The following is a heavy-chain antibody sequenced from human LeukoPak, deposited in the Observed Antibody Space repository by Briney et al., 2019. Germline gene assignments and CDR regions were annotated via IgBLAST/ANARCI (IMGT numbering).Heavy chain of an antibody. J-gene: IGHJ3*02. CDR3: ARVGRVVPDAFDI. Sequence: GGSLRLSCAASGFTFSSYWMSWVRQAPGKGLEWVANIKQDGSEKYYVDSVKGRFTISRDNAKNSLYLQMNSLRAEDTAVYYCARVGRVVPDAFDIWGQGTMVTVSS. V-gene: IGHV3-7*01. CDR2: IKQDGSEK. CDR1: GFTFSSYW. D-gene: IGHD2-2*01.